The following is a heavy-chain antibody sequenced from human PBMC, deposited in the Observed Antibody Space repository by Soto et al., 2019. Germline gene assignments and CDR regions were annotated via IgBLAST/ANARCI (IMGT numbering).Heavy chain of an antibody. V-gene: IGHV4-34*01. Sequence: LSLTCAVYGGSFSGYYWSWIRQPPGKGLEWIGEINHSGSTNYNPSLKSRVTISVDTSKNQFSLKLSSVTAADTAVYYCARTLLGYCSGGSCVDAFDIWGQGTMVTVS. CDR2: INHSGST. D-gene: IGHD2-15*01. J-gene: IGHJ3*02. CDR3: ARTLLGYCSGGSCVDAFDI. CDR1: GGSFSGYY.